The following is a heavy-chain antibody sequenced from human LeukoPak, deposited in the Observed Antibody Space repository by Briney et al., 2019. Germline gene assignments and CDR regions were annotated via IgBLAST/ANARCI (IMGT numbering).Heavy chain of an antibody. D-gene: IGHD6-13*01. V-gene: IGHV3-11*01. CDR2: ISHNGDTK. CDR3: ARDRHGYFDY. Sequence: GGSLRLSCAASGFTLSDHYMIWLRQAPGKGLESISYISHNGDTKYYAASVKGRLSISRDNAKSSLYLEMNSLRVEDTAVYYCARDRHGYFDYWGQGTLVTVSS. J-gene: IGHJ4*02. CDR1: GFTLSDHY.